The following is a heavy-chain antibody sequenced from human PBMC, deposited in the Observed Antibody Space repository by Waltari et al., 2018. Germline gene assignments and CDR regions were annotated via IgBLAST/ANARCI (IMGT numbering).Heavy chain of an antibody. CDR3: VKDNYYDGSGYYPTPGY. Sequence: EVQLVESGGGLVQPGGSLRLCCSASGFTFTGYAMPWVRQAPGKGLEYVSTISSNGGSIYYADSVKDRFTISRDNSKNTLYLQMSSLRAEDTAVYYCVKDNYYDGSGYYPTPGYWGQGTLVTVSS. V-gene: IGHV3-64D*06. CDR2: ISSNGGSI. J-gene: IGHJ4*02. CDR1: GFTFTGYA. D-gene: IGHD3-22*01.